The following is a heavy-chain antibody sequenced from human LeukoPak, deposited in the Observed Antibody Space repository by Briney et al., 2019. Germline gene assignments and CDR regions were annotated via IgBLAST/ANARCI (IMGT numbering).Heavy chain of an antibody. D-gene: IGHD6-19*01. J-gene: IGHJ1*01. CDR2: INHSGST. CDR3: ARGDRSSGWHNKREYFQH. CDR1: GGSFSGYY. V-gene: IGHV4-34*01. Sequence: SETLSLTCAVYGGSFSGYYWSWIRQPPGKGLEWIGEINHSGSTNYNPSLKSRVTISVDTSKNQFSLKLSSVTAADTAVYYCARGDRSSGWHNKREYFQHWGQGTLVTVSS.